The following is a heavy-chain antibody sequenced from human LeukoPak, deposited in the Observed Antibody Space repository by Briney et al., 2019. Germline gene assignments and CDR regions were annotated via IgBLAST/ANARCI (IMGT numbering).Heavy chain of an antibody. Sequence: SETLSLTCAVSGGSISGYYWSWIRQPPGKGLEWIGYIYYSGSTNYNPSLKSRVTISVDTSKNQFSLKLSSVTAADTAVYYCARGVVAARFWFDPWGQGTLVTVSS. CDR3: ARGVVAARFWFDP. J-gene: IGHJ5*02. V-gene: IGHV4-59*01. D-gene: IGHD2-15*01. CDR1: GGSISGYY. CDR2: IYYSGST.